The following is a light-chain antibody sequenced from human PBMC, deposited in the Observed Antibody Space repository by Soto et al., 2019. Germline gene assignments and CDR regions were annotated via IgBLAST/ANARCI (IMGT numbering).Light chain of an antibody. CDR3: SSYTGSTTYV. Sequence: QSALTQPASVSGFPGQSITISCTGTSSDVGGYNYVSWYQQHPGKAPKLMIYDVSNRPSGVSNRFSGSKSGNTASLTISGLQAEDEADYYCSSYTGSTTYVFGIGTKVTVL. CDR1: SSDVGGYNY. CDR2: DVS. V-gene: IGLV2-14*01. J-gene: IGLJ1*01.